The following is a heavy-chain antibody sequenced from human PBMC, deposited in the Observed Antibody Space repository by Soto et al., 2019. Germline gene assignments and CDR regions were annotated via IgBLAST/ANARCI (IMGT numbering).Heavy chain of an antibody. CDR2: IWYDGSNK. Sequence: HPGGSLRLSCAASGFTFSSYGMHWVRQAPGKGLEWVAAIWYDGSNKYYADSVKGRFTISRDNSKNTLYLQMNSLRAEDTAVYYCARGRYFDWLPHFDYWGQGTLVTVSS. V-gene: IGHV3-33*01. CDR3: ARGRYFDWLPHFDY. D-gene: IGHD3-9*01. J-gene: IGHJ4*02. CDR1: GFTFSSYG.